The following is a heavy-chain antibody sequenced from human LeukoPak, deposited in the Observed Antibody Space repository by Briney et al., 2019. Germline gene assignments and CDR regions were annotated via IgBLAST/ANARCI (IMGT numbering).Heavy chain of an antibody. CDR1: GYTFSTYY. V-gene: IGHV1-69*13. CDR2: IIPFFGTP. J-gene: IGHJ4*02. Sequence: SVKVSCKASGYTFSTYYMHWVRQAPGQGLEWMGGIIPFFGTPNYAQKFQGRVTITADESTSTAYMELSSLRSEDTAVYYCVRRYGSGSFYYWGQGTLVTVSS. D-gene: IGHD3-10*01. CDR3: VRRYGSGSFYY.